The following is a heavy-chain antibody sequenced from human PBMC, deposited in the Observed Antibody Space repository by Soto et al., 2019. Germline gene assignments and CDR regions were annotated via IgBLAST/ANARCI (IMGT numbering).Heavy chain of an antibody. CDR2: IWYDGSNK. Sequence: QVQLVESRGGVVQPGRSLRLSCAASGFTFSSYGMHWVRQAPGKGLEWVAVIWYDGSNKYYADSVKGRFTISRDNSKNTLYLQMNSLRADDTAVYYCARDYSGGSSAPDYWGQGTLVTVSS. CDR1: GFTFSSYG. CDR3: ARDYSGGSSAPDY. V-gene: IGHV3-33*01. J-gene: IGHJ4*02. D-gene: IGHD2-15*01.